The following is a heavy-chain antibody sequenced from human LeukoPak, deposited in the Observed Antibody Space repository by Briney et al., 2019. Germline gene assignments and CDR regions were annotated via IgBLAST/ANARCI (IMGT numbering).Heavy chain of an antibody. D-gene: IGHD4-23*01. CDR1: GYSFTSYW. J-gene: IGHJ6*02. Sequence: GESLKISCKGSGYSFTSYWICWVRQMPGKGLEWMGIIYPVDFDTRYSPSFQGQVTISADKSISTAYLQWSSLKASDTAMYYCARGRDYGGTGYYYYGMDVWGQGTTVTVSS. CDR3: ARGRDYGGTGYYYYGMDV. V-gene: IGHV5-51*01. CDR2: IYPVDFDT.